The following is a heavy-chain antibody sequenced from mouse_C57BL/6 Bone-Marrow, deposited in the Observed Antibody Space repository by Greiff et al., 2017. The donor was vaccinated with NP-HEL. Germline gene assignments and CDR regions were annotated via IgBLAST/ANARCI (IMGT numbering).Heavy chain of an antibody. Sequence: QVQLQQSGAELARPGASVKLSCKASGYTFTSYCMSWVKQRPGQGLEWIGEIYPGGGDTNYNGKFKGKATLTADKSSSTAYMQLSSLTSEDAAVYCCGRGGNGVLYAMDYWGQGTSVTVSS. CDR2: IYPGGGDT. CDR3: GRGGNGVLYAMDY. V-gene: IGHV1-81*01. J-gene: IGHJ4*01. CDR1: GYTFTSYC. D-gene: IGHD6-5*01.